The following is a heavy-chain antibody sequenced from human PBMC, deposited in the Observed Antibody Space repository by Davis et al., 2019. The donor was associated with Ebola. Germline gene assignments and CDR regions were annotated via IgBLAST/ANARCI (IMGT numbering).Heavy chain of an antibody. CDR3: AKAASQGGRGYSYGLVDY. Sequence: GESLKISCAASGFTFDNYAIHWVRQAPGKGLEWVAAISGDGFNTFYADSVKGRFTISRDNSQNSLSLQMHSLRSEDTALYYCAKAASQGGRGYSYGLVDYWGQGTLVTVSS. CDR2: ISGDGFNT. D-gene: IGHD5-18*01. V-gene: IGHV3-43*02. J-gene: IGHJ4*01. CDR1: GFTFDNYA.